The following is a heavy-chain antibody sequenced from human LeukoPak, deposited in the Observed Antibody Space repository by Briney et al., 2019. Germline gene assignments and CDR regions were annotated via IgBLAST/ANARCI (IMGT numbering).Heavy chain of an antibody. CDR3: AIQMGYRCDY. V-gene: IGHV4-4*02. CDR1: GDSIISGNW. J-gene: IGHJ4*02. CDR2: IHHSGNS. D-gene: IGHD6-13*01. Sequence: SETLSLTCAVSGDSIISGNWWSRVRQPQGKGLEWIAEIHHSGNSHQIPSLKSRVTISVDKSKNQISLKLNSVTAADTAVYYCAIQMGYRCDYWGQGTLVTVAS.